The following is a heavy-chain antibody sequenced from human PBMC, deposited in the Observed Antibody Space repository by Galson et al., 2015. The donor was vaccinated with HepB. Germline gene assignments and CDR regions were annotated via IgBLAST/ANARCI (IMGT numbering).Heavy chain of an antibody. Sequence: SLRLSCAASGFTFSDYYMSWIRQAPGKGLEWVSYISSSSSYTNHADSVKGRFTISRDNSKNTLYLQMNSLRAEDTAVYYCAKAVYDWDYYYYGLDVWGQGTTVTVSS. CDR3: AKAVYDWDYYYYGLDV. CDR2: ISSSSSYT. D-gene: IGHD5/OR15-5a*01. CDR1: GFTFSDYY. J-gene: IGHJ6*02. V-gene: IGHV3-11*05.